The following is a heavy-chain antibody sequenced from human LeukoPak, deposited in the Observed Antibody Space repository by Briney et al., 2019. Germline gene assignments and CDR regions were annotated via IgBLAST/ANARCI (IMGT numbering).Heavy chain of an antibody. CDR3: ARGHFLSIAAAD. V-gene: IGHV3-11*01. J-gene: IGHJ4*02. D-gene: IGHD6-13*01. CDR2: ISSSGSTI. CDR1: GLTFSTSGLTFSKYA. Sequence: PGGSLRLSCAASGLTFSTSGLTFSKYAMTWIRQAPGKGLEWVSYISSSGSTIYYADSVKGRFTISRDNAKNSLYLQMNSLRAEDTAVYYCARGHFLSIAAADWGQGTLVTVSS.